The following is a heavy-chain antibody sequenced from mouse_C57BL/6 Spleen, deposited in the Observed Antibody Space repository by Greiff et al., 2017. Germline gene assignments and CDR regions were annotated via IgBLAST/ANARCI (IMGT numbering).Heavy chain of an antibody. CDR3: ARGSDGSLYDY. J-gene: IGHJ2*01. CDR1: GYTFTDYY. D-gene: IGHD2-3*01. CDR2: INPNNGGT. Sequence: VQLQQSGPELVKPGASVKISCKASGYTFTDYYMNWVKQSHGKSLEWIGDINPNNGGTSYNQKFKGKATLTVDKSSSTAYMELRSLTSEDSAVYYCARGSDGSLYDYWGQGTTLTVSS. V-gene: IGHV1-26*01.